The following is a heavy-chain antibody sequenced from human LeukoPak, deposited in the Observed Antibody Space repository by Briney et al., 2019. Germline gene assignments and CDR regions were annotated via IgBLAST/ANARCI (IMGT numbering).Heavy chain of an antibody. CDR3: AGGSYVDY. CDR1: GFIFSSYW. Sequence: GGSLRLSCAASGFIFSSYWMSWVRQAPGKGLEWVANIKQDGSEKNYVDYVKGRFTISRDNAKNSLYLQMNSLRADDTAVYYCAGGSYVDYWGQGTLVTVPS. V-gene: IGHV3-7*04. J-gene: IGHJ4*02. CDR2: IKQDGSEK.